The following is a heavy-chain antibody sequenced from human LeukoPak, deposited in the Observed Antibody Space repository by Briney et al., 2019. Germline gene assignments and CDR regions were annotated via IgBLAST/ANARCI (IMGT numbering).Heavy chain of an antibody. D-gene: IGHD3-16*01. V-gene: IGHV4-39*01. CDR1: GGYISTSNYY. CDR3: ARFFYYDASLPPY. Sequence: SETLSLTCSVSGGYISTSNYYWGWIRLPPGKGLEWIGTIYYSGRTYYNPSLQSRVTISLGTSQNQLSLQVRSVTVVDTAVYYCARFFYYDASLPPYWGQGTLVTVSS. CDR2: IYYSGRT. J-gene: IGHJ4*02.